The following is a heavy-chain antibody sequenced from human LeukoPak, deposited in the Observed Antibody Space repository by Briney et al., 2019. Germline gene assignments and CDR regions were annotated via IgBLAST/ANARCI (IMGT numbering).Heavy chain of an antibody. CDR3: VRDGYGSGKGFIDY. J-gene: IGHJ4*02. D-gene: IGHD3-10*01. CDR1: GYTFISYG. CDR2: ISAYDGNT. Sequence: ASVKVSCKTSGYTFISYGFSWVRQAPGQGPEWMGWISAYDGNTNSAQKFQGRVIMTTDTSASTAYMEVRSLRPDDTAVYYCVRDGYGSGKGFIDYWGQGTLVTVSS. V-gene: IGHV1-18*01.